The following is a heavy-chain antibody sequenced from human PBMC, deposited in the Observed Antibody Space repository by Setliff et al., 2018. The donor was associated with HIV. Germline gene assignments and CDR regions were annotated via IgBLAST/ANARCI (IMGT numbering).Heavy chain of an antibody. CDR1: GGSFSDNY. CDR3: ARDSVTISYYYYYMGV. Sequence: KPSETLSLTCAVYGGSFSDNYWSWIRQPAGKGLEWIGRIYTSGSTNYNPSLKSRVTMSVDTSKNQFSLKLSSVTAADTAVYYCARDSVTISYYYYYMGVWGKGTTVTVSS. V-gene: IGHV4-4*07. D-gene: IGHD1-1*01. CDR2: IYTSGST. J-gene: IGHJ6*03.